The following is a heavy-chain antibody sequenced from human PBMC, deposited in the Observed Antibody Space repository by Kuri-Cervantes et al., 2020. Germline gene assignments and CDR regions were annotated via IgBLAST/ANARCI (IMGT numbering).Heavy chain of an antibody. CDR1: GFTFSSYW. Sequence: GGSLRLSCAASGFTFSSYWMSWVRQAPGKWLEWVANIKQDGSEKYYVDSVKGRITISRDNTKNSLYLQMNSLRTEDTALYYCAKGHPTMITYGSIDYWGQGTLVTVSS. J-gene: IGHJ4*02. V-gene: IGHV3-7*03. CDR2: IKQDGSEK. CDR3: AKGHPTMITYGSIDY. D-gene: IGHD3-16*01.